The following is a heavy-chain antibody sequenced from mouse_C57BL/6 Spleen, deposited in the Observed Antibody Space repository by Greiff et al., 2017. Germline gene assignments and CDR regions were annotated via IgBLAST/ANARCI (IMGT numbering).Heavy chain of an antibody. CDR2: INPSSGYT. J-gene: IGHJ2*01. D-gene: IGHD2-5*01. CDR3: ARRGYSNYQDYFDY. CDR1: GYTFTSYT. V-gene: IGHV1-4*01. Sequence: QVQLKESGAELVRPGASVKMSCKASGYTFTSYTMHWVKQRPGQGLEWIGYINPSSGYTKYNQKFKDKATLTADKSSSTAYMQLSSLTSEDSAVYYCARRGYSNYQDYFDYWGQGTTLTVSS.